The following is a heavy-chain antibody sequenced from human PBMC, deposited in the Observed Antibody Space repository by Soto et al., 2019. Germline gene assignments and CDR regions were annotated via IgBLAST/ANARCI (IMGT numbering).Heavy chain of an antibody. D-gene: IGHD3-9*01. V-gene: IGHV1-18*01. J-gene: IGHJ3*02. CDR3: ARGLRYFDLDAFDI. CDR1: GYTFNNYG. CDR2: ISAYNGNT. Sequence: ASVKVSCKASGYTFNNYGITWVRQAPGQGLEWMGWISAYNGNTNSAQKFQARVTMTTETSTSTAYMELRSVRSDDTAVYYCARGLRYFDLDAFDIWGQGTMVTVSS.